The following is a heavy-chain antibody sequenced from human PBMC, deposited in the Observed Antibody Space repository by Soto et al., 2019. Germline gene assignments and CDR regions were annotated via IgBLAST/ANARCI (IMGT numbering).Heavy chain of an antibody. CDR1: GGSISSYY. CDR2: IHRSGST. CDR3: ARGGGSYHYFDL. J-gene: IGHJ4*02. V-gene: IGHV4-59*01. D-gene: IGHD1-26*01. Sequence: PSETLSLTCTVSGGSISSYYWSWIRQPPGKGLEWIGYIHRSGSTNNNPSLKSRVTVSVDTSTNQFSLKLSSLTAADTAVYYCARGGGSYHYFDLWGQGTQVTVSS.